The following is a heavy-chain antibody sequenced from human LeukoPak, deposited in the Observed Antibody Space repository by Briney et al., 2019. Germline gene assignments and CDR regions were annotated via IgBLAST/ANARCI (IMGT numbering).Heavy chain of an antibody. CDR3: ARRTIFGEVYDFDY. CDR1: GSSFSSYW. Sequence: GESLEISCQGSGSSFSSYWISWVRQLPGKGLEWMGRIDPSDSYTNYSPSFQGHVTISADKSISTAYLKWSSLKASDTAMYYCARRTIFGEVYDFDYWGQGTLVTVSS. J-gene: IGHJ4*02. V-gene: IGHV5-10-1*01. D-gene: IGHD3-3*01. CDR2: IDPSDSYT.